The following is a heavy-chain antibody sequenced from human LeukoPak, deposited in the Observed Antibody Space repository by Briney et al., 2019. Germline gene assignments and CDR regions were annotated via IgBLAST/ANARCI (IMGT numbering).Heavy chain of an antibody. Sequence: PGGSLRLSCAASGFTFSSYWMHWVRQAPGKGLVWVSRINSDGSSTNYAGSVKGRFTISRDNAKNTLYLQMNSLRAEGTAVYYCAKVDTAMIVDYWGQGTLVTVSS. J-gene: IGHJ4*02. CDR3: AKVDTAMIVDY. CDR2: INSDGSST. D-gene: IGHD5-18*01. V-gene: IGHV3-74*01. CDR1: GFTFSSYW.